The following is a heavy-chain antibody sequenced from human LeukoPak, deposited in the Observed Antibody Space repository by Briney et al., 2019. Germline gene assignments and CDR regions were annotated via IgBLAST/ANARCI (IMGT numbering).Heavy chain of an antibody. CDR3: ARGNDYYDSSGYLY. D-gene: IGHD3-22*01. CDR1: GGSFSGYY. V-gene: IGHV4-34*01. J-gene: IGHJ4*02. CDR2: INHSGST. Sequence: PSETLSLTCAVYGGSFSGYYWSWIRQPPGKGLEWIGEINHSGSTNYNPSLKSRVTISVDTSKNQFSLKLSSVTAADTAVYYCARGNDYYDSSGYLYWGQGTLVTVSS.